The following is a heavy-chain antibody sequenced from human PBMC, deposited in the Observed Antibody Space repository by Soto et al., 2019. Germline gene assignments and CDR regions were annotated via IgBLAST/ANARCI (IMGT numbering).Heavy chain of an antibody. CDR1: GGSISSGGYY. CDR2: IYYSGST. D-gene: IGHD2-2*02. CDR3: ASVTRTCISTSCYRYYYGMDV. Sequence: SETLSLTCTVSGGSISSGGYYWSWIRQHPGKGLEWIGYIYYSGSTYYNPSLKSRVTISVDTSKNQFSLRLSSVTAADTAVYYCASVTRTCISTSCYRYYYGMDVWGQGTTVTVSS. J-gene: IGHJ6*02. V-gene: IGHV4-31*03.